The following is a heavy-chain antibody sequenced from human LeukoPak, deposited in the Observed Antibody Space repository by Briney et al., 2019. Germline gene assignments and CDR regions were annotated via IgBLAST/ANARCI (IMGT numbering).Heavy chain of an antibody. CDR3: ARDRAANQDWVEFDP. CDR1: GFRVIDYY. V-gene: IGHV3-66*03. J-gene: IGHJ5*02. CDR2: IRDSGEA. Sequence: PGGSLRLSCAVSGFRVIDYYMSWVRQARGKGLEWVGLIRDSGEAFYADFARGRFAISRDESENTLYLQMNSLRVEDTAVYFCARDRAANQDWVEFDPWGQGTPVIVSS. D-gene: IGHD3/OR15-3a*01.